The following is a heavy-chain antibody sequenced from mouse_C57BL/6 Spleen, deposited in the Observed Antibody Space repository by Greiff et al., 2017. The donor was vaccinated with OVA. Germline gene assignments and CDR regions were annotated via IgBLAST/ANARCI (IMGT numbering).Heavy chain of an antibody. J-gene: IGHJ2*01. CDR1: GYTFTSYW. V-gene: IGHV1-50*01. D-gene: IGHD1-1*01. CDR2: IDPSDSYT. CDR3: ARDYYGSRYYFDY. Sequence: QVQLQQPGAELVKPGASVKLSCKASGYTFTSYWMQWVKQRPGQGLEWIGEIDPSDSYTNYNQKFKGKATLTVDTSSSTAYMQLSSLTSEDSAVYYCARDYYGSRYYFDYWGQGTTLTVSS.